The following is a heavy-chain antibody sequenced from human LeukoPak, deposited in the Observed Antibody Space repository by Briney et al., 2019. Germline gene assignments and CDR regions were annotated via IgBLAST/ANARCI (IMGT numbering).Heavy chain of an antibody. V-gene: IGHV4-34*01. D-gene: IGHD3-10*01. CDR2: INHSGST. CDR1: GGSFSGYY. Sequence: SETLSLTCAVYGGSFSGYYWSWIRQPPGKGLEWIGEINHSGSTNYNPSLKSRVTISVDTSKNQFSPKLSSVTAADTAVYYCARGRRPERITMVRGVIEYFDYWGQGTLVTVSS. J-gene: IGHJ4*02. CDR3: ARGRRPERITMVRGVIEYFDY.